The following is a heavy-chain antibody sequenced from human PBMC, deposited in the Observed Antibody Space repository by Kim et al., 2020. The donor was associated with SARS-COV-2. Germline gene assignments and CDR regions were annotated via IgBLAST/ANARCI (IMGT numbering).Heavy chain of an antibody. Sequence: ASVKVSCKASGYTFTGYYMHWVRQAPGQGLEWMGWINPNSGGTNYAQKFQGRVTMTRDTSISTAYMELSRLRSDDTAVYYCARGGGCSGGSCYPYGMDVWGQGTTVTVSS. CDR1: GYTFTGYY. CDR2: INPNSGGT. J-gene: IGHJ6*02. V-gene: IGHV1-2*02. CDR3: ARGGGCSGGSCYPYGMDV. D-gene: IGHD2-15*01.